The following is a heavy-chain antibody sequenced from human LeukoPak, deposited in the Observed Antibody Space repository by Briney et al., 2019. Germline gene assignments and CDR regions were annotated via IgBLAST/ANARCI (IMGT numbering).Heavy chain of an antibody. Sequence: TGGSLRLSCAASGFTFSIYAMSWVRQAPGKGLGWVSAISGSGGSTYYADSVKGRFTISRDNSKNTLYLQMNSLRAEDTAVYYCAKDPDYDSSGPYDYWGQGTLVTVSS. CDR2: ISGSGGST. V-gene: IGHV3-23*01. CDR3: AKDPDYDSSGPYDY. CDR1: GFTFSIYA. J-gene: IGHJ4*02. D-gene: IGHD3-22*01.